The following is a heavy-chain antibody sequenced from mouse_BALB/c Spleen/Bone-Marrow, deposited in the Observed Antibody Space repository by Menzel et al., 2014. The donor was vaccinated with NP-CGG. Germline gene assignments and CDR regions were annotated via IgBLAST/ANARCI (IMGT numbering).Heavy chain of an antibody. CDR3: AREGLRRRAAMDC. CDR1: GFTFSSYA. J-gene: IGHJ4*01. CDR2: ISSGGSYT. D-gene: IGHD2-4*01. Sequence: EVKVVESGGGLVKPGGSLKLSCAASGFTFSSYAMSWVRQSPEKRLEWVAEISSGGSYTYYPDTVAGRFNISRDNAKNTLYLEMSSLRSEDTAMYYCAREGLRRRAAMDCWGQGTSVTGSS. V-gene: IGHV5-9-4*01.